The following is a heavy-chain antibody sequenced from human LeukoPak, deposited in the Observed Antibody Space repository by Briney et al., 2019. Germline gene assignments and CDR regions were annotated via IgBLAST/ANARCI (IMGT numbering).Heavy chain of an antibody. V-gene: IGHV3-73*01. Sequence: GGSLRLSCATSGFTFSGSVVHWVRQASGKGLEWVGRITNKPNNYATTFAASVKGRFTISRDDSRNTAYLQMNSLKTDDTAVYYCCTLNRYTYGANFDYWGQGTLVTVSS. CDR2: ITNKPNNYAT. CDR3: CTLNRYTYGANFDY. J-gene: IGHJ4*02. D-gene: IGHD5-18*01. CDR1: GFTFSGSV.